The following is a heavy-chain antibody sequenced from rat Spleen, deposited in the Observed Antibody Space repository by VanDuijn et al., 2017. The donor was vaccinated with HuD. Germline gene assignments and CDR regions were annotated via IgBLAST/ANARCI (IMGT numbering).Heavy chain of an antibody. V-gene: IGHV5-31*01. D-gene: IGHD2-2*01. Sequence: EVQLVESGGGLVQPGRSLKLSCVASGFTFHNYWMTWIRQPPGKGLEWIASITNTGGSTYSPDSVKGRFTISRDNAKSTLYLQMDSLRSEDTATYYCARAGYLRDWYFDFWGPGTMVTVSS. CDR2: ITNTGGST. CDR1: GFTFHNYW. J-gene: IGHJ1*01. CDR3: ARAGYLRDWYFDF.